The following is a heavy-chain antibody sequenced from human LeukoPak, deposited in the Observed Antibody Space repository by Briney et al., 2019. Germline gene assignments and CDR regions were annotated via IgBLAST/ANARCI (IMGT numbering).Heavy chain of an antibody. J-gene: IGHJ6*03. CDR3: ARALGYCTNGVCYTYYTDV. Sequence: ASVKVSCKASGYTFTGYYMHWVRQAPGQGLEWMGWINPNSGGTNYAQKFQGRVTMTRDTSISTAYMELSRLRSDDTAVYYCARALGYCTNGVCYTYYTDVWGKGNTVTLSS. D-gene: IGHD2-8*01. CDR1: GYTFTGYY. CDR2: INPNSGGT. V-gene: IGHV1-2*02.